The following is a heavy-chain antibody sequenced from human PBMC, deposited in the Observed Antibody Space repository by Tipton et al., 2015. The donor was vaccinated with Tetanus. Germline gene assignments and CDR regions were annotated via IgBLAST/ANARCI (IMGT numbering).Heavy chain of an antibody. CDR1: GGPFSSYV. J-gene: IGHJ4*02. D-gene: IGHD3-10*01. CDR2: INSNNGGT. Sequence: QLVQSGAEVKKPGSSVRVSCKSSGGPFSSYVIAWVRQAPGQGLEWMGCINSNNGGTNYAQKFQGSVTMTRDTSISTAYMELSRLRSDDTAVYYCARELGGSGFPDYWGQGTLVTVSS. V-gene: IGHV1-2*02. CDR3: ARELGGSGFPDY.